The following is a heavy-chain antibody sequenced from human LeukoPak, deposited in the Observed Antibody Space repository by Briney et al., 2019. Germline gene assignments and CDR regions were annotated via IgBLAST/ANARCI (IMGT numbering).Heavy chain of an antibody. Sequence: GGSLRLSCAASGFTVSSNYMSWVRQAPGKGLEWVSVIYSGGSTYYADSVKGRFTISRDNSKNTLYLQMSSLRAEDTAVYYCAREMGYCSGGSCYFRRYNWFDPWGQGTLVTVSS. CDR1: GFTVSSNY. D-gene: IGHD2-15*01. CDR2: IYSGGST. V-gene: IGHV3-66*01. CDR3: AREMGYCSGGSCYFRRYNWFDP. J-gene: IGHJ5*02.